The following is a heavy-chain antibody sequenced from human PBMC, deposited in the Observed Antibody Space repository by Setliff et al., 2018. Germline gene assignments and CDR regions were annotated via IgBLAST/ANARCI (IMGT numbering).Heavy chain of an antibody. CDR1: GYTFTGYY. J-gene: IGHJ6*02. CDR3: ARDPVSSGYDTYYYYYYGMDV. D-gene: IGHD5-12*01. V-gene: IGHV1-2*04. CDR2: INPNLGGT. Sequence: ASVKVSCKASGYTFTGYYMHWVRQAPGQGLEWMGWINPNLGGTNYAQKFQGWVTMTRDTSISTAYMELSRLRSEDTAVYYCARDPVSSGYDTYYYYYYGMDVWGQGTTVTVSS.